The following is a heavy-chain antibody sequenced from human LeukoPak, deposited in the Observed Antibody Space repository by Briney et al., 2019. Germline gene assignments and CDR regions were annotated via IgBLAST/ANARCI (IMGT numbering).Heavy chain of an antibody. J-gene: IGHJ5*02. CDR1: GFTFSSYG. CDR2: ISYDGSNK. V-gene: IGHV3-30*18. D-gene: IGHD2-15*01. Sequence: GGSLRLSCAASGFTFSSYGMHWVRQAPGKGLEWVAVISYDGSNKYYADPVKGRFTISRDNSKNTLYLQMNSLRAEDTAVYYCAKDLERYCSGGSCYSSWFDPWGQGTLVTVSS. CDR3: AKDLERYCSGGSCYSSWFDP.